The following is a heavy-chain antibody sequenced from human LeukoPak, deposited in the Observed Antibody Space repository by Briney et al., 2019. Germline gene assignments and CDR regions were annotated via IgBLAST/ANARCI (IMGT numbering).Heavy chain of an antibody. V-gene: IGHV3-11*04. J-gene: IGHJ5*01. Sequence: GGSLRLSCAASGFTFCDYYMTWIPQAPGKGLEWLSYISSGGSTIYYADSVKGQFTISRDNAKNSLYLQMNSLRAEDTAVYYCARDGSVRDCSTTSCYGEGWFDSWGQGTLVTVSS. CDR3: ARDGSVRDCSTTSCYGEGWFDS. D-gene: IGHD2-2*01. CDR2: ISSGGSTI. CDR1: GFTFCDYY.